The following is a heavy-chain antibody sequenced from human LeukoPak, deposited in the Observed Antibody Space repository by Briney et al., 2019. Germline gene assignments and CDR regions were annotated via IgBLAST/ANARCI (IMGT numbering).Heavy chain of an antibody. CDR3: ARRVPDYGVETFDY. D-gene: IGHD4-17*01. J-gene: IGHJ4*02. CDR2: IYPGDSDT. V-gene: IGHV5-51*01. CDR1: GYSFTNYW. Sequence: GESLKISCKGSGYSFTNYWIAWVRQMPGKDLEWMGIIYPGDSDTTYSPSFQGQVPISVDKSISTAYLQWSSLKASDTAMYYCARRVPDYGVETFDYWGQGTLVTVSS.